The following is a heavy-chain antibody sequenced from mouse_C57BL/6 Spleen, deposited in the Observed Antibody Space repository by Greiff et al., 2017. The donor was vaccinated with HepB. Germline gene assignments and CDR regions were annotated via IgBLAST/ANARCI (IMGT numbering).Heavy chain of an antibody. J-gene: IGHJ2*01. V-gene: IGHV5-4*01. CDR3: ARDQGTGIDY. D-gene: IGHD4-1*01. Sequence: EVMLVESGGGLVKPGGSLKLSCAASGFTFSSYAMSWVRQTPEKRLEWVATISDGGSYTYYPDNVKGRFTISRDNAKNNLYLQMSHLKSEDTAMYYCARDQGTGIDYWGQGTTLTVSS. CDR1: GFTFSSYA. CDR2: ISDGGSYT.